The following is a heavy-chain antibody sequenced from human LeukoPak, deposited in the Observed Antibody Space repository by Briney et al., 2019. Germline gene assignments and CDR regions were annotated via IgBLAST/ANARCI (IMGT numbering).Heavy chain of an antibody. CDR2: VNSEGSRT. V-gene: IGHV3-74*01. D-gene: IGHD3-22*01. Sequence: GGSVRLSCAASGFTFTSSCMHWVRHSPGKGRVWVWRVNSEGSRTTYADSVKGRSTISRDNSKNTLYLQMNSLRVEDTAMYYCLREPYYYDSSDFEGQWGQGALVTVSS. CDR3: LREPYYYDSSDFEGQ. CDR1: GFTFTSSC. J-gene: IGHJ4*02.